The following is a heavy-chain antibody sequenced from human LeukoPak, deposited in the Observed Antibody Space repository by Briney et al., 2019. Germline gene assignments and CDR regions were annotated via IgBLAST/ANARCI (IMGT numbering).Heavy chain of an antibody. D-gene: IGHD3-3*01. CDR2: IPYDGSNK. J-gene: IGHJ6*03. CDR3: ARGDPSDFWSGYEASSYYYYMDV. CDR1: GFTFSNYG. V-gene: IGHV3-30*02. Sequence: PGGSLRLSCAASGFTFSNYGMHWVRQAPGKGLEWVAFIPYDGSNKYYADSVKGRFTISRDNSKNTLYLQMNSLRAEDTAVYYCARGDPSDFWSGYEASSYYYYMDVWGKGTTVTVSS.